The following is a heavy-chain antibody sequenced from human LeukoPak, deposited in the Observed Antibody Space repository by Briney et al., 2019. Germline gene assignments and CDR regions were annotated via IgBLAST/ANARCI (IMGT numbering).Heavy chain of an antibody. V-gene: IGHV4-59*01. CDR2: IYYSGST. CDR3: ARGLLDGYTHPAAFDI. Sequence: SETLSLTCTVSGGSISSYYWSWIRQPPGKGLEWIGYIYYSGSTNYNPSLKSRVTISVDTSKNQFSLKLSSVTPADTAVYYCARGLLDGYTHPAAFDIWGQGTMVTVSS. D-gene: IGHD5-24*01. J-gene: IGHJ3*02. CDR1: GGSISSYY.